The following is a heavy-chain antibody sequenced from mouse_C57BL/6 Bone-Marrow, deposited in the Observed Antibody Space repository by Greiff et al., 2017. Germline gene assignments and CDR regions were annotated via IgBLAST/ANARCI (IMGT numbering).Heavy chain of an antibody. CDR1: GYTFPSYT. V-gene: IGHV1-4*01. J-gene: IGHJ3*01. Sequence: VPLQQSGAELARPGASVTMSCKASGYTFPSYTMHWVKQRPGPGLEWIGYITPSSGYPQYHQKFKDKATLTAAKSSSTAYMQRSSLTSEDSAVYYCARSSWVAYWGQGTLGTVAA. CDR3: ARSSWVAY. CDR2: ITPSSGYP.